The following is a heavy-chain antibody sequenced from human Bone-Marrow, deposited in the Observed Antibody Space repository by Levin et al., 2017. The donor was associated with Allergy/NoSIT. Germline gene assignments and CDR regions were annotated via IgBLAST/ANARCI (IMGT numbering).Heavy chain of an antibody. CDR2: INHSGST. CDR1: GGSFSGYY. D-gene: IGHD6-13*01. Sequence: SETLSLTCAVYGGSFSGYYWSWIRQPPGKGLEWIGEINHSGSTNYNPSLKSRVTISVDTSKNQFSLKLSSVTAADTAVYYCAILGGIAAQWGQGTLVTVSS. CDR3: AILGGIAAQ. V-gene: IGHV4-34*01. J-gene: IGHJ4*02.